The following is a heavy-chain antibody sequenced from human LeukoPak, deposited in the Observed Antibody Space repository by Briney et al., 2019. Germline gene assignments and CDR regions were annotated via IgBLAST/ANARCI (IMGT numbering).Heavy chain of an antibody. Sequence: ASVKVSCKASGYTFTGYYMHWVRQAPGQGLEWMGRINPNSGGTNYAQEFQGRVTMTRDTSISTAYMELSRLRSDDTAVYYCARAEDCSGGSCFDYWGQGTLVTVSS. V-gene: IGHV1-2*06. CDR3: ARAEDCSGGSCFDY. CDR1: GYTFTGYY. CDR2: INPNSGGT. D-gene: IGHD2-15*01. J-gene: IGHJ4*02.